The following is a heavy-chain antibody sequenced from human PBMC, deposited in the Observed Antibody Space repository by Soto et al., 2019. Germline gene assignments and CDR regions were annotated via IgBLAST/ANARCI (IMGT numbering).Heavy chain of an antibody. CDR1: GFTFTNYW. Sequence: GGSLRLSCAASGFTFTNYWMTWVRQAPGRGLEWVANIKKDESEKHYVDSVKGRFTISRDNAKNSLYLQINSLRAEDTAVYYCAREIWGPEYWGQGTRVTVSS. V-gene: IGHV3-7*03. CDR2: IKKDESEK. J-gene: IGHJ4*02. D-gene: IGHD7-27*01. CDR3: AREIWGPEY.